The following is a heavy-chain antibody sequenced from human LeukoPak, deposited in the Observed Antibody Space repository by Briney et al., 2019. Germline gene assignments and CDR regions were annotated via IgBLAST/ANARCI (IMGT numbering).Heavy chain of an antibody. CDR2: ISASGGTT. CDR1: GFTFSTYA. Sequence: PGGSLTLSCAASGFTFSTYAMSWVRQAPGKGLEWVSGISASGGTTYYADSVKGRFTISRDNSKNTLYLQMNSLRAEDTAVYYCAREGSSGRFFGYWGQGTLVTVSS. V-gene: IGHV3-23*01. J-gene: IGHJ4*02. CDR3: AREGSSGRFFGY. D-gene: IGHD6-6*01.